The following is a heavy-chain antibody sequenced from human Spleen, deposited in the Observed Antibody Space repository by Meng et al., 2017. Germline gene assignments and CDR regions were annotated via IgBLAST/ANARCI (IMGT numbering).Heavy chain of an antibody. CDR1: GYSITGSYN. CDR3: ARVEDSSGYYYGYFDY. J-gene: IGHJ4*02. V-gene: IGHV4-38-2*01. Sequence: SETLSLTCAVSGYSITGSYNWGWIRQSPGKGLEWIGSIYQSGSTYYNPSLKSRVTMSADTSKNQFSLKLTSVTAADTAVYYCARVEDSSGYYYGYFDYWGQGTLVTVSS. CDR2: IYQSGST. D-gene: IGHD3-22*01.